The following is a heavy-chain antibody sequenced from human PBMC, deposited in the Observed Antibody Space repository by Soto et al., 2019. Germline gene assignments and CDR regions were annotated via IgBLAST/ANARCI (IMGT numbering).Heavy chain of an antibody. Sequence: QVQLVESGGGVVQPGRSLRLSCAASGFTFSSYAMHWVRQAPGKGLEWVAVISYDGSNKYYADSVKGRFTISRDNSKNTLYLQMNSLRAEDTAVYYCARDLPVLPFDYWGQGTLVTVSS. CDR1: GFTFSSYA. V-gene: IGHV3-30-3*01. CDR2: ISYDGSNK. D-gene: IGHD3-10*01. CDR3: ARDLPVLPFDY. J-gene: IGHJ4*02.